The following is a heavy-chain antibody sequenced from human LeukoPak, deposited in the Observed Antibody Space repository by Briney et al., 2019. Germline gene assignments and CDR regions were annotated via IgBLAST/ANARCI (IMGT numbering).Heavy chain of an antibody. D-gene: IGHD3-16*02. J-gene: IGHJ4*02. CDR1: GFTFSTYG. CDR2: ISYDGSNE. CDR3: AKDRDGYIWGSYRYSLYFDS. V-gene: IGHV3-30*18. Sequence: PGGSLRLSCAASGFTFSTYGMHWVRQAPGKGLEWVAVISYDGSNEYYADSVKGRFTLSRDNSKDTLYLQMNSLRAEDTAVYYCAKDRDGYIWGSYRYSLYFDSWGQGTLVTVSS.